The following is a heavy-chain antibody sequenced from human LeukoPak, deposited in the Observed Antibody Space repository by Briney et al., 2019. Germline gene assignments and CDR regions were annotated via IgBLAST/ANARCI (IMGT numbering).Heavy chain of an antibody. Sequence: ASVKVSCKASGYTFTGYYMHWVRQAPGQGLEWMGRINPNSGGANYAQKFQGRVTMTRDTSISTAYMELSRLRSDDTAVYYCARDLMVVGATGHGYWGQGTLVTVSS. V-gene: IGHV1-2*06. CDR2: INPNSGGA. CDR1: GYTFTGYY. CDR3: ARDLMVVGATGHGY. J-gene: IGHJ4*02. D-gene: IGHD1-26*01.